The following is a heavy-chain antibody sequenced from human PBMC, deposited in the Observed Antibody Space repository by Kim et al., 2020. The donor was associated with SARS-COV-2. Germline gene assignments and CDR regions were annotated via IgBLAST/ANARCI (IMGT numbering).Heavy chain of an antibody. V-gene: IGHV3-7*03. J-gene: IGHJ4*02. CDR1: GFTFSSYW. CDR3: ARGGTIVVATKYLFDY. D-gene: IGHD2-2*01. CDR2: IKQDGSEK. Sequence: GGSLRLSCAASGFTFSSYWMSWVRQAPGKGLEWVANIKQDGSEKYYVDSVKGRFTISRDNAKNSLYLQMNSLRAEDTAVYYCARGGTIVVATKYLFDYWGQGTLVTVSS.